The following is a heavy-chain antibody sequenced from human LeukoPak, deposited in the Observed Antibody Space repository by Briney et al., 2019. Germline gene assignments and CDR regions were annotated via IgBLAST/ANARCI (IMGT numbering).Heavy chain of an antibody. J-gene: IGHJ4*02. D-gene: IGHD4-17*01. V-gene: IGHV3-30*02. Sequence: PGGSLRLSCAASGFTFSSYGMHWVRQAPGKGLEWVTFIRYDGSNKFYTNSVKGRFTISRDNSKHTLYPQMDSLRAEDTAVYYCAKNRGYGDYYFDYWGQGTLVTVSS. CDR3: AKNRGYGDYYFDY. CDR1: GFTFSSYG. CDR2: IRYDGSNK.